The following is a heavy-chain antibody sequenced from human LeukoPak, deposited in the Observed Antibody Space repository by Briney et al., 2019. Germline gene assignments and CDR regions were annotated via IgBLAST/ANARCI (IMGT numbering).Heavy chain of an antibody. J-gene: IGHJ4*02. CDR2: IKQDGREK. D-gene: IGHD3-9*01. CDR1: GFTFSSYW. Sequence: GGCLRLSCAASGFTFSSYWMSWVRQAPGKGLEWVANIKQDGREKYYVDSVKGRFTISRDNAKNSLYLQMNSLRAEDTAVYYCARVEYLTGSYLYYFDYWGQGALVTVSS. CDR3: ARVEYLTGSYLYYFDY. V-gene: IGHV3-7*01.